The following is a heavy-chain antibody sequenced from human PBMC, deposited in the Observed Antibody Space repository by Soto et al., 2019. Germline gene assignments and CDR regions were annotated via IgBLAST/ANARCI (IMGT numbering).Heavy chain of an antibody. D-gene: IGHD3-10*01. Sequence: PGGSLRLSCAASGFTFSSYGMHWVRQAPGKGLEWVAVISYDGSNKNYADSVKGRFTISRDNSKNTLYLQMNSLRAEDTAVYYCAKGDPTMVRGVISAFDIWGQGTMVTVSS. CDR3: AKGDPTMVRGVISAFDI. J-gene: IGHJ3*02. CDR2: ISYDGSNK. V-gene: IGHV3-30*18. CDR1: GFTFSSYG.